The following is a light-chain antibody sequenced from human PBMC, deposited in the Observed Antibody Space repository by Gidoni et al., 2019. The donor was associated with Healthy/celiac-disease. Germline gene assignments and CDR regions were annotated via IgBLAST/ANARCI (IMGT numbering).Light chain of an antibody. CDR1: SSNIGRNY. V-gene: IGLV1-47*01. CDR2: RNN. CDR3: AAWDDSLSGVV. J-gene: IGLJ2*01. Sequence: QSVLTQPPSASGTPRQRVTISCSGSSSNIGRNYVYWYQQLPGTAPKPLIYRNNQRPSGVPARFSGSKSGTSASLAISGLRSEDEADYYCAAWDDSLSGVVFGGGTKLTVL.